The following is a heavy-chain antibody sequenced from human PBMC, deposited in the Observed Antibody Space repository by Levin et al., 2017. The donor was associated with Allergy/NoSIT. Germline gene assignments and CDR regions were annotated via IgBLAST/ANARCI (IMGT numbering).Heavy chain of an antibody. CDR2: ISGSGGTA. V-gene: IGHV3-23*01. CDR3: ATRVPDYGDFLFDY. D-gene: IGHD4-17*01. J-gene: IGHJ4*02. Sequence: LSLTCAASGFTISSYAMSWVRQAPGKGLEWVSAISGSGGTAYYADSVKGRFTISRDNSKNTLYLQMNSLRADDTAVYYCATRVPDYGDFLFDYWGQGTLVTVSS. CDR1: GFTISSYA.